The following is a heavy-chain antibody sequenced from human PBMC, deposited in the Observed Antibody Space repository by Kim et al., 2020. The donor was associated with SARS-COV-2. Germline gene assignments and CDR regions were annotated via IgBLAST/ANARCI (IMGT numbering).Heavy chain of an antibody. CDR2: IYYSGST. V-gene: IGHV4-31*03. Sequence: SETLSLTCTVSGGSISSGGYYWSWIRQHPGKGLEWIGYIYYSGSTYYNPSLKSRVTISVDTSKNQFSLKLSCVTAADTAVYYCARGNYDFWSGYSKGYYYGMDVWGQGTTVTVSS. D-gene: IGHD3-3*01. CDR1: GGSISSGGYY. J-gene: IGHJ6*02. CDR3: ARGNYDFWSGYSKGYYYGMDV.